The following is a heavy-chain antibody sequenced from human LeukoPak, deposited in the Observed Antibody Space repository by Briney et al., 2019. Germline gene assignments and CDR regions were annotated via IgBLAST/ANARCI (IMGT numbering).Heavy chain of an antibody. V-gene: IGHV4-34*01. CDR3: ARGVNSGYFDY. Sequence: MSSETLSLTCAVYGVSFSGYYWSWIRQPPGKGLEWIGEINHSGSTNYNPSLKSRVTISVDTSKNQFSLKLSSVTAADTAVYYCARGVNSGYFDYCGQGTLVTVSS. J-gene: IGHJ4*02. D-gene: IGHD1-26*01. CDR1: GVSFSGYY. CDR2: INHSGST.